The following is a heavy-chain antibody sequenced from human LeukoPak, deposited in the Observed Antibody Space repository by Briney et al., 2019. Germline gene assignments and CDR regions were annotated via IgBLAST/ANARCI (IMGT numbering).Heavy chain of an antibody. J-gene: IGHJ4*02. Sequence: SETLSLTCTVSGYSISSGYYGSWIRQPAGKGLEWIGLICTSGSTNYNPSRKSRVTISVDKSKTQFSLKLSPVTAADTAVYYCATVNSGSYRLVRYFDYWGQGTLVTVSS. V-gene: IGHV4-61*02. D-gene: IGHD1-26*01. CDR2: ICTSGST. CDR3: ATVNSGSYRLVRYFDY. CDR1: GYSISSGYY.